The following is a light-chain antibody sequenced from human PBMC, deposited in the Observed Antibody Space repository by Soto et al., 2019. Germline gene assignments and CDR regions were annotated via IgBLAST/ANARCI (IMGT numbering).Light chain of an antibody. J-gene: IGKJ1*01. CDR2: GAS. V-gene: IGKV3-20*01. CDR3: QQYSSSPRT. Sequence: EIVMTQSPATLSASPGERATLSCRASESVSSSYLAWYQQKPGQAPRLLIYGASSWATGIPARFSGSGSGTDFTLTISSLQPEDFAVYYCQQYSSSPRTFGQGTKVDIK. CDR1: ESVSSSY.